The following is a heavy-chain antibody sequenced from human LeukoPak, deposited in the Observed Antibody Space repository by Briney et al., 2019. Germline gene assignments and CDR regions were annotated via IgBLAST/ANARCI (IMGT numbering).Heavy chain of an antibody. D-gene: IGHD6-13*01. CDR2: ISYDGSTQ. J-gene: IGHJ6*02. Sequence: GGSLRLSCAASGFSFSNYGMHWVRQAPVTGLEWVAVISYDGSTQYYADSVKGRFTISRGNSENTMYLQMNSLRAEDTAVYYCAKDRRSWQRKDYYYFYGMDVWGQGTTVTVSS. CDR1: GFSFSNYG. CDR3: AKDRRSWQRKDYYYFYGMDV. V-gene: IGHV3-30*18.